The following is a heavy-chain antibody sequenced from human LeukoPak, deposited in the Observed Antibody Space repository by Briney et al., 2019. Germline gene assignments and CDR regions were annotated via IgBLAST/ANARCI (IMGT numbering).Heavy chain of an antibody. V-gene: IGHV3-64*01. J-gene: IGHJ4*02. CDR2: ISSNGANT. D-gene: IGHD3-16*02. CDR1: GFTFSDYA. CDR3: ALSFLVTFGGLVVPGAFDY. Sequence: GGSLRLSCAASGFTFSDYAIFWVRQAPGKGLEYVSAISSNGANTYYATSAQGRFTISRDNSKNTLYLQMHSLGAEDVAVYYCALSFLVTFGGLVVPGAFDYWGQGALVAVSS.